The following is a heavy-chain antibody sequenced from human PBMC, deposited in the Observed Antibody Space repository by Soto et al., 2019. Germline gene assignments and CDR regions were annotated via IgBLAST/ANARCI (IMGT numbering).Heavy chain of an antibody. Sequence: VGSLRLSCAASGFTFSSYGMHWVRQAPGKGLEWVAVIWYDGSNKYYADSVKGRFTISRDNSKNTLYLQMNSLRAEDTAVYYCARDRYYRQQHLYDDAFDICGQGTMVTVSS. CDR3: ARDRYYRQQHLYDDAFDI. J-gene: IGHJ3*02. CDR1: GFTFSSYG. CDR2: IWYDGSNK. V-gene: IGHV3-33*01. D-gene: IGHD6-13*01.